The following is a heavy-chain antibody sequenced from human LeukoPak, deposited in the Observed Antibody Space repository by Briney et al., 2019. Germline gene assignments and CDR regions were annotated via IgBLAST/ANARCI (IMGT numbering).Heavy chain of an antibody. CDR1: GYTFTGYY. Sequence: ASVKVSCKASGYTFTGYYMHWVRQAPGQGLEWMGRINPNSGGTNYAQKFQGRVTMTRDTSISTAYMELSRLRSDDTAVYYCARDARGYSYGYYYYYYMDVWGKGTTVTVSS. CDR3: ARDARGYSYGYYYYYYMDV. D-gene: IGHD5-18*01. CDR2: INPNSGGT. V-gene: IGHV1-2*06. J-gene: IGHJ6*03.